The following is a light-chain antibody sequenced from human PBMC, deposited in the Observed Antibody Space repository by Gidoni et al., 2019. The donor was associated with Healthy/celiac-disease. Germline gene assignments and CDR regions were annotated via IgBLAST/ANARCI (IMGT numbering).Light chain of an antibody. CDR3: QQRSNWHELT. J-gene: IGKJ4*01. Sequence: IVLPQSPATLSLSPGESATLSCRASQSVSSYLAWYQQKPGQAPRLLIYDASNRATGIPARFSGSGSGTDFTLTISSLEPEDFAVYYCQQRSNWHELTFGGGTKVEIK. CDR1: QSVSSY. CDR2: DAS. V-gene: IGKV3-11*01.